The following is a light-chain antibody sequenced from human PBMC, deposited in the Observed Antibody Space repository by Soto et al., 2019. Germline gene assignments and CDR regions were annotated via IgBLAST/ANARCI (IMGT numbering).Light chain of an antibody. V-gene: IGKV3-15*01. CDR1: QSVRGN. CDR3: QQYDNWPLT. J-gene: IGKJ4*01. Sequence: EIVMTQSPATLSVSPGERVTLACRASQSVRGNLAWYQQKPGQSPRLLIYGASSRATGIPVRFSGSGSGTEFPLTISSLQSEDFAVYYCQQYDNWPLTFGGGTKVEIK. CDR2: GAS.